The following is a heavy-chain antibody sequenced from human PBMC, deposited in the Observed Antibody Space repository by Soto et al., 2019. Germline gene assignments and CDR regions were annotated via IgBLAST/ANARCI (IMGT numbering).Heavy chain of an antibody. CDR2: IYYSGST. Sequence: QVQLQESGPGLVKPSETLSLTCTVSGGSVSSGSYYWSWIRQPPGKGLEWIGYIYYSGSTNYNPSLKSRVTISVDTSKNQFSLKLSSVTAADTAVYYCARDTGDFWSGYYTGYYYGMDVWGQGTTVTVSS. CDR3: ARDTGDFWSGYYTGYYYGMDV. V-gene: IGHV4-61*01. D-gene: IGHD3-3*01. J-gene: IGHJ6*02. CDR1: GGSVSSGSYY.